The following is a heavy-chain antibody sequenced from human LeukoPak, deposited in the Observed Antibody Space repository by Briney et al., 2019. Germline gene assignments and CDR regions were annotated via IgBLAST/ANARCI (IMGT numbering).Heavy chain of an antibody. D-gene: IGHD2-15*01. V-gene: IGHV1-2*02. CDR2: INPNSGGT. Sequence: ASVKVSCKASGYTFTGYYMHWVRQAPGQGLAWMGWINPNSGGTNYAQKFQGRVTMTRDTSISTAYMELSRLRSDDTAVYYCARVNIVVVVAATGYFDYWGQGTLVTVSS. J-gene: IGHJ4*02. CDR3: ARVNIVVVVAATGYFDY. CDR1: GYTFTGYY.